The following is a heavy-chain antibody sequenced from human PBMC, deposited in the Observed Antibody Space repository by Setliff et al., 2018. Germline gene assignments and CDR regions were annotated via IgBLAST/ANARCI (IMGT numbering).Heavy chain of an antibody. D-gene: IGHD1-26*01. CDR1: GGTFSSYA. J-gene: IGHJ6*02. CDR3: ARERRGDSGSYYNNYYYGMDV. V-gene: IGHV1-69*05. Sequence: GASVKVSCKASGGTFSSYAISWVRQAPGQGLEWMGGIIPIFGTANYAQKFQGRVTITTDESTSTAYMELSSLRSEDTAVYYCARERRGDSGSYYNNYYYGMDVWGQGTTVTVSS. CDR2: IIPIFGTA.